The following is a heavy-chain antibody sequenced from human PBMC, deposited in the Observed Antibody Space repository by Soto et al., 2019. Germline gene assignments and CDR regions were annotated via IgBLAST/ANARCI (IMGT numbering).Heavy chain of an antibody. CDR1: GFTFNIYA. V-gene: IGHV3-30-3*01. D-gene: IGHD3-10*01. J-gene: IGHJ4*02. CDR2: ISHDGTSR. CDR3: VRSSGVPTPDFAY. Sequence: QVRLVESGGGVVQPGRSLRLSCAASGFTFNIYAMHWVRQAPGKGLEWVAVISHDGTSRYYADSVKGRVTISRDNSKSMVFVQMNSLGVEDKAGYYCVRSSGVPTPDFAYWGQGTLVTVSS.